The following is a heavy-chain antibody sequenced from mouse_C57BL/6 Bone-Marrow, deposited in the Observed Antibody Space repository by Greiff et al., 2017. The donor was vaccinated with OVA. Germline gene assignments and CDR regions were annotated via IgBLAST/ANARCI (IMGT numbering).Heavy chain of an antibody. CDR3: ARGDDYGSRYEFDY. J-gene: IGHJ2*01. V-gene: IGHV1-26*01. Sequence: EVQLQQSGPELVKPGASVKISCKASGYTFTDYYMNWVKQSHGKSLEWIGDINPNNGGTSYNQKFKGKATLTVDKSSSPADMELRSLTCADSAVYYCARGDDYGSRYEFDYWGQGTTLTVSS. D-gene: IGHD1-1*01. CDR2: INPNNGGT. CDR1: GYTFTDYY.